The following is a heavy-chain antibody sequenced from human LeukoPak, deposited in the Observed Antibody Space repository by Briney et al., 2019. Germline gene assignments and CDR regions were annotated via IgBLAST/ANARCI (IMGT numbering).Heavy chain of an antibody. D-gene: IGHD6-13*01. CDR1: GGSISSYY. CDR2: IYYSGST. V-gene: IGHV4-59*01. J-gene: IGHJ2*01. Sequence: SETLSLTCTVSGGSISSYYWSWIRQPPGKGLEWIGCIYYSGSTNYNPSLKSRVTISVDTFKNQFSLKLSSVTAADTAVYYCARVSSSWYNFWYFDLWGRGTLVTVSS. CDR3: ARVSSSWYNFWYFDL.